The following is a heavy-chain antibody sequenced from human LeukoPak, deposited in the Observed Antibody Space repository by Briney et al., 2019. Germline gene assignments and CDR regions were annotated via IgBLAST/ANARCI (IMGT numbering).Heavy chain of an antibody. CDR2: IWYDGSNK. V-gene: IGHV3-33*01. D-gene: IGHD6-19*01. Sequence: GGSLRLSCAASGFMFSSYVMHWVRQAPGKGLEWVALIWYDGSNKYYGDSVKGRFTISRDNSKNTLYLEMNSLRAEDMAMYYCARDKAVAGLGAFDIWGQGTMVIVSS. CDR3: ARDKAVAGLGAFDI. J-gene: IGHJ3*02. CDR1: GFMFSSYV.